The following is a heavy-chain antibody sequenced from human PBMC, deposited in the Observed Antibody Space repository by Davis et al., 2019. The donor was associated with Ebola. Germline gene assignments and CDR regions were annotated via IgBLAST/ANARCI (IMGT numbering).Heavy chain of an antibody. CDR1: GYTFTSYY. V-gene: IGHV1-46*01. CDR2: INPSGDST. J-gene: IGHJ5*02. D-gene: IGHD1-26*01. CDR3: ARDYSESYHRRWLDP. Sequence: AASVKVSCKASGYTFTSYYMHWVRQAPGQGLEWMGIINPSGDSTTYAQKFQGRVTMTRDTSTSTVYMELSSLRSEDTAVYYCARDYSESYHRRWLDPWGQRTLVTVSS.